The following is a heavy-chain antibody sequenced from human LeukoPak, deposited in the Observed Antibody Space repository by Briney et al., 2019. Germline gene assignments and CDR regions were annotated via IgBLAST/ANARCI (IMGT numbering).Heavy chain of an antibody. Sequence: SETLSLTCTVSGNSISSYYWSWIRQPAGKGLEWIGRIYTSGSTDYNPSLKSRVTMSVDTSKNQFSLNLSSVTAADTAFYYCARETTGLARYFDYWGQGTLVTVSS. CDR3: ARETTGLARYFDY. CDR2: IYTSGST. D-gene: IGHD4-11*01. J-gene: IGHJ4*02. V-gene: IGHV4-4*07. CDR1: GNSISSYY.